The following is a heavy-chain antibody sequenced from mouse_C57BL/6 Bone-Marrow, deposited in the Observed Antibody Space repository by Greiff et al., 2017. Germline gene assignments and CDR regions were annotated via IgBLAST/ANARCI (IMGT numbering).Heavy chain of an antibody. CDR1: GFTFTDYY. CDR2: IRNKANGYTT. CDR3: ARWGYVYAMDY. V-gene: IGHV7-3*01. Sequence: DVMLVESGGGLVQPGGSLSLSCAASGFTFTDYYMSWVRQPPGKALEWLGFIRNKANGYTTEYSAYVKGRFTISRDNSQSILYLQMNALRAEDSATYYCARWGYVYAMDYWGQGTSVTVSS. D-gene: IGHD2-2*01. J-gene: IGHJ4*01.